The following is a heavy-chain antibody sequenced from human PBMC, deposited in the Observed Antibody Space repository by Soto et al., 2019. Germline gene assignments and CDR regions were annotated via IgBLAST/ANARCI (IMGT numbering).Heavy chain of an antibody. CDR3: ARHTPAISISDH. CDR2: TYHIGST. CDR1: GGSISNYH. J-gene: IGHJ4*02. Sequence: SETLSLTCTVSGGSISNYHWNWIRQPPGKGLEWIAYTYHIGSTNYNPSLKSRVTMSLDTSKSQFSLKLSSVTAADTAVYYCARHTPAISISDHWGQGTLVTVSS. V-gene: IGHV4-59*08. D-gene: IGHD2-15*01.